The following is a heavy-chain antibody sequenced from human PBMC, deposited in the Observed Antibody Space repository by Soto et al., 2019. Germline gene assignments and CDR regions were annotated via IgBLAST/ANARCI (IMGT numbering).Heavy chain of an antibody. D-gene: IGHD3-10*01. Sequence: EVQLVETGGGLIQPGGSLRLSCAASGFTVSSNYMSWVRQAPGKGLEWVSVIYSGGSTYYADSVKGRFTISRDNSKNTRYLQMNSLRAEDTAVYYCARENYYGSGSYQEYYYYGMDVWGQGTTVTVSS. CDR3: ARENYYGSGSYQEYYYYGMDV. CDR2: IYSGGST. J-gene: IGHJ6*02. V-gene: IGHV3-53*02. CDR1: GFTVSSNY.